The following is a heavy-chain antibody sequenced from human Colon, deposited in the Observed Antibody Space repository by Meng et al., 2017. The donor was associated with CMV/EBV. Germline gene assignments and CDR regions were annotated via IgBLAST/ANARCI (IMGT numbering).Heavy chain of an antibody. CDR3: ARDFEWTFDY. Sequence: GESLKISCAASGFNLGNMHWVRQAPGMGLEWVAFMRFAGSDKYYADSVKGRFTISRDNSQNTLYLQMNSLRTEDTAVYYCARDFEWTFDYWGQGTMVTVSS. D-gene: IGHD3-3*01. J-gene: IGHJ4*02. CDR2: MRFAGSDK. CDR1: GFNLGN. V-gene: IGHV3-30*02.